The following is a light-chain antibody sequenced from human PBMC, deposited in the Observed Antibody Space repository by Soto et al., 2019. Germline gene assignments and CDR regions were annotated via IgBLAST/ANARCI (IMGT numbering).Light chain of an antibody. CDR3: QQRSSWPRT. CDR2: GAF. J-gene: IGKJ1*01. V-gene: IGKV3-15*01. Sequence: EIVMTQSPATLSVSPGERATLSCRASQSVSSNLAWYQQKPGQAPRLLIYGAFTRATGIPARFSGSGSGTEFTLTISSLQSEDFTVYYCQQRSSWPRTFGQGTKVEIK. CDR1: QSVSSN.